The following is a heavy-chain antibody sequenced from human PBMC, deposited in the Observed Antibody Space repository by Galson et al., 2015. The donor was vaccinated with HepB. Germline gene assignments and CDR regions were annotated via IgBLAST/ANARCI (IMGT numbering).Heavy chain of an antibody. CDR1: GFTYTDCY. CDR2: IGNYGGSV. V-gene: IGHV3-11*01. Sequence: SLRLSCAASGFTYTDCYMNWVRQAPGKGLEWVAYIGNYGGSVDYADSVKGRFTISRDNAKNLLFLEMNSLRAEDTAVYYCARSYDYLWGRRNFDFWGQGTLVTVSS. CDR3: ARSYDYLWGRRNFDF. J-gene: IGHJ4*02. D-gene: IGHD3-16*01.